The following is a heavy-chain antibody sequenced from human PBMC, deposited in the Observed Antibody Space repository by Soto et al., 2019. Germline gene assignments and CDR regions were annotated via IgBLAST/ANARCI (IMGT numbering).Heavy chain of an antibody. CDR1: GGSFSGYY. V-gene: IGHV4-34*01. D-gene: IGHD3-10*01. CDR2: INHSGST. Sequence: SETLSLTCAVYGGSFSGYYWSWIRQPPGKGLEWIGEINHSGSTNYNPSLKSRVTISVDTSKNQFSLKLSSVTAADTAVYYCARTLLYGSGSPPRTGWFDPWGQGTLVTV. CDR3: ARTLLYGSGSPPRTGWFDP. J-gene: IGHJ5*02.